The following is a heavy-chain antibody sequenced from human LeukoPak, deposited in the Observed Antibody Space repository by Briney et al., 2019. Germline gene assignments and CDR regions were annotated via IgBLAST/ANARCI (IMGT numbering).Heavy chain of an antibody. Sequence: SETLSLTCAVYGGSFSGYYWSWIRQPPGKGLGWIGEINHSGSTNYNPSLKSRVTISVDTSKNQFSLKLSSVTAADTAVYYCARGIKETTVTTGPLDYWGQGTLVTVSS. CDR2: INHSGST. D-gene: IGHD4-17*01. CDR3: ARGIKETTVTTGPLDY. J-gene: IGHJ4*02. CDR1: GGSFSGYY. V-gene: IGHV4-34*01.